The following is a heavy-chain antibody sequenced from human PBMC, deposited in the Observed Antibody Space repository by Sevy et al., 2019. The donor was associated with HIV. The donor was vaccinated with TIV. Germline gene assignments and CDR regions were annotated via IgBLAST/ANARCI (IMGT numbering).Heavy chain of an antibody. J-gene: IGHJ4*02. CDR2: INTNTGNP. D-gene: IGHD5-18*01. Sequence: ASVKVSCKASGYNIKNYAINWARQAPGQGLEWMGWINTNTGNPTYTQAFKGRFVFSLDTSVSTAYLQITSLEAEDTTIYFCASPFLYSNAPEADYWGQGTLVTVSS. V-gene: IGHV7-4-1*02. CDR3: ASPFLYSNAPEADY. CDR1: GYNIKNYA.